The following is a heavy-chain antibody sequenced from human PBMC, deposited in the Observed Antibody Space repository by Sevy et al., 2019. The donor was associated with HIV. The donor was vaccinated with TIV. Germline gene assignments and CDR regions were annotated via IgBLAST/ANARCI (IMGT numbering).Heavy chain of an antibody. CDR1: GFTFSRYW. Sequence: GGSLRLSCAASGFTFSRYWMHWVRQVPGKGLVWVSRINTDGSTTSYADSVKGRFTISRDNAKNTLYLQMHSLRVDDTAVYYCTRDGESRWEVGSSGYYPIGYWGQGPLVTVSS. CDR2: INTDGSTT. D-gene: IGHD3-22*01. V-gene: IGHV3-74*01. CDR3: TRDGESRWEVGSSGYYPIGY. J-gene: IGHJ4*02.